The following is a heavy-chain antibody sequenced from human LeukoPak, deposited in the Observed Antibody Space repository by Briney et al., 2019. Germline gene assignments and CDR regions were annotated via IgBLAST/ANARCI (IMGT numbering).Heavy chain of an antibody. CDR2: IYYSGST. J-gene: IGHJ4*02. V-gene: IGHV4-59*08. D-gene: IGHD6-6*01. Sequence: SETLSLTCTVSGDSISSYCRSWIRQPPGMGLEWVGYIYYSGSTNYNPSHKSRITISVDTSKNQYSLKLSSVTAADTAVYYCARQSGYSSSFDYWGQGTLVTVSS. CDR3: ARQSGYSSSFDY. CDR1: GDSISSYC.